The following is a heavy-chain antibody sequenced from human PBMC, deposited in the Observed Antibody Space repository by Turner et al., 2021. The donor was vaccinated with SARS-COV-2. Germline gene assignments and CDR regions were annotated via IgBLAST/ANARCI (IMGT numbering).Heavy chain of an antibody. J-gene: IGHJ4*02. V-gene: IGHV3-30*18. CDR1: GFTFSIYG. D-gene: IGHD3-3*01. CDR3: AKDDNYDFWTGYYMY. CDR2: ISDDGSNK. Sequence: QVQLVEYGGGVVQPGRSLRLTCAASGFTFSIYGMHCVRQAPGKGLEWVAVISDDGSNKDYADSVKGRFTISRYNSKNTLYLQMNILRAEDTAVYYCAKDDNYDFWTGYYMYWGQGTLFTVSS.